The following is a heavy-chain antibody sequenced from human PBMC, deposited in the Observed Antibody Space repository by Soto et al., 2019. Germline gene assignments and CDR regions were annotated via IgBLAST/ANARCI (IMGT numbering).Heavy chain of an antibody. CDR1: GASISSYY. Sequence: SETLSLTCTVSGASISSYYWSWIRQPPGKGLEWIGYIYYSGSTNYNPSLKSRVTISVDTSKNQFSLKLNSVTAADTAVYYCARAWGYYLDYWGQGTQVTVSS. V-gene: IGHV4-59*01. D-gene: IGHD3-22*01. CDR3: ARAWGYYLDY. J-gene: IGHJ4*02. CDR2: IYYSGST.